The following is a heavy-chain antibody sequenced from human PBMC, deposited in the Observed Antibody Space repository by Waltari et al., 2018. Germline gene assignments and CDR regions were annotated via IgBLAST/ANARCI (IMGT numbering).Heavy chain of an antibody. CDR2: IIPILGIA. CDR1: GGTFSSYA. Sequence: QVQLVQSGAEVKKPGSSVKVSCKASGGTFSSYAISWVRQAPGQGLEWMGGIIPILGIANYAQKFQGRVTITADESTGTGFLELSRLGSEETAVYYCAGSPDMDVWGKGTTVTGSS. CDR3: AGSPDMDV. J-gene: IGHJ6*03. V-gene: IGHV1-69*04.